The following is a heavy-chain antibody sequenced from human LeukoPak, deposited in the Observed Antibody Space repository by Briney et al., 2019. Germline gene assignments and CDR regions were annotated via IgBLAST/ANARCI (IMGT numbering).Heavy chain of an antibody. Sequence: GGSLRLSCAASGFTFSSYGMHWVRQAPGRGLEWVAVISYDGSNKYYADSVKGRFTISRDNSKNTLYLQMNSLRAEDTAVYYCAKGSLYSGSYSGKIDYWGQGTLVTVSS. CDR1: GFTFSSYG. D-gene: IGHD1-26*01. CDR3: AKGSLYSGSYSGKIDY. CDR2: ISYDGSNK. V-gene: IGHV3-30*18. J-gene: IGHJ4*02.